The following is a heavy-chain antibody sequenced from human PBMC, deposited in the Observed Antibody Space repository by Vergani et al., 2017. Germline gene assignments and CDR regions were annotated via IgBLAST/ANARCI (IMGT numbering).Heavy chain of an antibody. CDR2: ISGSGGST. D-gene: IGHD3-9*01. V-gene: IGHV3-23*01. Sequence: EVQLLESGGGLVQPGGSLRLSCAASGFTFSSYAMSWVRQAPGKGLEWVSAISGSGGSTYYADSVKGRFTISRDNSKNTLYLQMNSLRAEDTAVYYCATRNYYDILTGYYRVGAFDIWGQGTMVTVSS. CDR1: GFTFSSYA. CDR3: ATRNYYDILTGYYRVGAFDI. J-gene: IGHJ3*02.